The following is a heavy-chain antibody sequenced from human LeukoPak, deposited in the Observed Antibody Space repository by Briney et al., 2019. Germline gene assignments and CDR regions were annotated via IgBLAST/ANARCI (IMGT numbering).Heavy chain of an antibody. V-gene: IGHV3-30-3*01. CDR3: ASLGDQLVDAFDI. D-gene: IGHD6-6*01. CDR2: ISYDGSNK. J-gene: IGHJ3*02. Sequence: PGGSLRLSCAASGFTFSSYAMHWVRQAPGKGLEWVAVISYDGSNKYYADSVKGRFTISRDNSKNTLYLQMNSLRAEDTAVYYCASLGDQLVDAFDIWGQGTMVTVSS. CDR1: GFTFSSYA.